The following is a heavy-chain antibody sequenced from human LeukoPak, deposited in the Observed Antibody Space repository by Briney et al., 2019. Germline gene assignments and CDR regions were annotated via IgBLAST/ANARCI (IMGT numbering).Heavy chain of an antibody. CDR1: GYTFTGYH. V-gene: IGHV1-2*06. CDR2: INPNSGDT. CDR3: ARGGQLLTSDFDY. J-gene: IGHJ4*02. Sequence: ASVKVSCKASGYTFTGYHMHWVRQAPGQGLEWMGRINPNSGDTNYAQKFQGRVTMTRDTSTSIAYMELRSLRSDDTAVYYCARGGQLLTSDFDYWGQGTLVTVSS. D-gene: IGHD4-23*01.